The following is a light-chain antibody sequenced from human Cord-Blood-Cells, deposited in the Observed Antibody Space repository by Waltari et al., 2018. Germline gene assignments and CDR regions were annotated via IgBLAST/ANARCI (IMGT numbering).Light chain of an antibody. Sequence: QSVLTQPPSASGTPGQRVTISCSGSSSNIGSNYVYWYQQLPGTAPKLLIYRNNPRPSGVPARFSGSKSGTSASLTISGLRSEDEADYYCAAWDDSLSALFGGGTKLTVL. J-gene: IGLJ2*01. CDR2: RNN. V-gene: IGLV1-47*01. CDR3: AAWDDSLSAL. CDR1: SSNIGSNY.